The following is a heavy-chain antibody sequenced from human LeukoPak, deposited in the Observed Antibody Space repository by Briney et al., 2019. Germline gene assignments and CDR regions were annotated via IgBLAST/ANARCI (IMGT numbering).Heavy chain of an antibody. CDR1: GFTFSSYA. Sequence: PAGGSLRLSCAASGFTFSSYAMSWVRQAPGKGLEWVSAISGSGGSTYYADSVKGRLTISRDNSKNTLYLQMNSLRAEDTAVYYCAKDIVVVPAAENYNYGMDVWGQGTTVTVSS. J-gene: IGHJ6*02. D-gene: IGHD2-2*01. CDR3: AKDIVVVPAAENYNYGMDV. V-gene: IGHV3-23*01. CDR2: ISGSGGST.